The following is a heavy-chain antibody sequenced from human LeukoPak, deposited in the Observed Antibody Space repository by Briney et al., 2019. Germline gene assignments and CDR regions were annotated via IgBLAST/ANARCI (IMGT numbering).Heavy chain of an antibody. J-gene: IGHJ4*02. CDR3: ARAQTYDFWGGYCHY. V-gene: IGHV5-51*01. Sequence: GESLKISCKGSGYSFTSYWIGWVRQMPGKGLEWMGIIYPGDSDTRYSPSFQGQVTISADKSISTAYLQWSSLKASDTAMYYCARAQTYDFWGGYCHYWGQGTLVTVSS. CDR2: IYPGDSDT. D-gene: IGHD3-3*01. CDR1: GYSFTSYW.